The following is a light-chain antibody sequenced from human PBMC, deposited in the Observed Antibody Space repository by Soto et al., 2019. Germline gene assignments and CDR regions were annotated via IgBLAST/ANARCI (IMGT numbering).Light chain of an antibody. V-gene: IGLV2-23*01. CDR1: SSDVGSYNL. CDR2: EGS. J-gene: IGLJ2*01. CDR3: CSYAGSSTVV. Sequence: QAASVSGSPGQSITISCTGTSSDVGSYNLVSWYQQHPGKAPKLMIYEGSKRPSGVSNRFSGSKSGNTASLTISGLQAEDEADYYCCSYAGSSTVVFGGGTKLTVL.